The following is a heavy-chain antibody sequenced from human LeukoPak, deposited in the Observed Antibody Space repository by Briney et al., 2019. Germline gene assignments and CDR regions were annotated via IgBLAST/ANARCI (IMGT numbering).Heavy chain of an antibody. D-gene: IGHD5-18*01. CDR2: INHSGST. CDR1: GGSFSGYY. V-gene: IGHV4-34*09. Sequence: SETLSLTCAVYGGSFSGYYWSWIRQPPGKGLEWIGEINHSGSTNYNPSLKSRVTISVDTSKNQFSLKLSSVTAADTAVYYCARDDHTAMAAPYYGMDVWGQGTTVTVSS. CDR3: ARDDHTAMAAPYYGMDV. J-gene: IGHJ6*02.